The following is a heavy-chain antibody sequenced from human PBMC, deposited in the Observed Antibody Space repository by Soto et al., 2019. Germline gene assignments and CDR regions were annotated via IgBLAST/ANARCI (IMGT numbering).Heavy chain of an antibody. D-gene: IGHD3-16*01. CDR2: INPDTGGT. CDR3: ARKVRDYNFDY. J-gene: IGHJ4*02. Sequence: QVQLVQSGAEVKKPGASVKVSCKASGYTFNGYYMHWIRQAPGQGLEWMGWINPDTGGTKYAQKFHGRVTMTRDTSISTAYMELSSLTSDNTAVFSCARKVRDYNFDYLCQATLVTVSS. V-gene: IGHV1-2*02. CDR1: GYTFNGYY.